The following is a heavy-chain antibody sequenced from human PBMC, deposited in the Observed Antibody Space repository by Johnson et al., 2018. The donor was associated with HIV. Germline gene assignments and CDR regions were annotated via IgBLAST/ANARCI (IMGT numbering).Heavy chain of an antibody. D-gene: IGHD3-22*01. CDR1: GFVFSDSH. CDR3: AKSAPCYDSSGYRNAFDI. Sequence: QVQLVESGGDLVKPGGSLRLSCVASGFVFSDSHMSWIRQAPGKGLEWISYVSSGGSTGYADSVKGRFTISRDNGKNSLYLQMNSLRAEDTALYYCAKSAPCYDSSGYRNAFDIWGQGTMVTVSS. J-gene: IGHJ3*02. CDR2: VSSGGST. V-gene: IGHV3-11*05.